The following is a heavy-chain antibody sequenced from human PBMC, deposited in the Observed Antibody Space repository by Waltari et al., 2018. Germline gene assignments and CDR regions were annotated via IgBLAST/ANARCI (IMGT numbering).Heavy chain of an antibody. V-gene: IGHV1-69-2*01. J-gene: IGHJ6*03. CDR3: ATLPTVTGNYYYYYMDV. D-gene: IGHD4-17*01. Sequence: EVQLVQSGAEVKKPGATVKISCKASGYTFTDYYMHWVQQAPGKGLEWMGRVDPEDGETVNAEKFQGRVTITAYTSTDTAYMGLSSLRSEDTAVYYCATLPTVTGNYYYYYMDVWGKGTTVTVSS. CDR1: GYTFTDYY. CDR2: VDPEDGET.